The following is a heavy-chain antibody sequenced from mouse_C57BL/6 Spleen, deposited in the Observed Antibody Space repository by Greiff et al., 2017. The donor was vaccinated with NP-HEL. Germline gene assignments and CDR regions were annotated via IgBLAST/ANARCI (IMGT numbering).Heavy chain of an antibody. CDR1: GFTFSSYA. Sequence: EVKLMESGGGLVKPGGSLKLSCAASGFTFSSYAMSWVRQTPEKRLEWVATISDGGSYTYYPDNVKGRFTISRDNAKNNLYLQLSHLKSEDTAMYYCARGYDYGGFAYWGQGTLVTVSA. V-gene: IGHV5-4*03. CDR3: ARGYDYGGFAY. CDR2: ISDGGSYT. J-gene: IGHJ3*01. D-gene: IGHD2-4*01.